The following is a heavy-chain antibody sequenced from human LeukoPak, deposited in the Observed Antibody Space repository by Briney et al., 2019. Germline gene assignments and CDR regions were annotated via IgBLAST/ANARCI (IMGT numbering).Heavy chain of an antibody. Sequence: AGGSLRLSCAASGFTFSSYSMNWVRQAPGKGLEWVSSISSSSSYIYYADLVKGRFTISRDNAKNSLYLQMNSLRAEDTAVYYCARGRYYYDSSGYPTPGYWGQGTLVTVSS. J-gene: IGHJ4*02. D-gene: IGHD3-22*01. V-gene: IGHV3-21*01. CDR1: GFTFSSYS. CDR3: ARGRYYYDSSGYPTPGY. CDR2: ISSSSSYI.